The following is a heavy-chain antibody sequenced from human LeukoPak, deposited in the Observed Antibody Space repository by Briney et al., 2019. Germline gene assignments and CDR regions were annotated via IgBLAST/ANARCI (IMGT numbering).Heavy chain of an antibody. CDR2: IYYSGTT. CDR1: GGSIGTYS. Sequence: KPSETLSLTCTVSGGSIGTYSWTWIRQPPGKGLEWIGYIYYSGTTNYNPSLKSRVTISVDTSENQFSLKLSSVTATDTAVYYCARGVYIAAAQYGYWGQGTLVTVSS. J-gene: IGHJ4*02. D-gene: IGHD6-13*01. V-gene: IGHV4-59*01. CDR3: ARGVYIAAAQYGY.